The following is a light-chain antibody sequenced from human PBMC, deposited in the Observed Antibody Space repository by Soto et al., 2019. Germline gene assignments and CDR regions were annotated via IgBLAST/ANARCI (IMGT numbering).Light chain of an antibody. Sequence: QSVLTQPRSVSGSPGQSVTISCTGTSSDVGGYNYVSWYQQHPGKAPKLMIYDASKRPSGVPARFSGSKSGNTPSLTISGLQAEDEADYYRCSYAGSYTFYVFGTGTRSPS. CDR1: SSDVGGYNY. CDR3: CSYAGSYTFYV. J-gene: IGLJ1*01. CDR2: DAS. V-gene: IGLV2-11*01.